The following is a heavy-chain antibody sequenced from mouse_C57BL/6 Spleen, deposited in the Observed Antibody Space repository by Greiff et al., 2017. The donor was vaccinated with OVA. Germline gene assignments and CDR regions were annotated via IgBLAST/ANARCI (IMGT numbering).Heavy chain of an antibody. J-gene: IGHJ4*01. V-gene: IGHV6-3*01. CDR1: GFTFSNYW. CDR3: STDDSRYYYAMDY. D-gene: IGHD1-1*01. CDR2: IRMKSDNYAT. Sequence: EVQVVESGGGFVQPGGSMKLSCVASGFTFSNYWMNWVRQSPEKGLEWVAQIRMKSDNYATTYAEYVNERFTNSRDDSKSSVYLQMNNLRAEDTGIYYCSTDDSRYYYAMDYWGQGTSVTVSS.